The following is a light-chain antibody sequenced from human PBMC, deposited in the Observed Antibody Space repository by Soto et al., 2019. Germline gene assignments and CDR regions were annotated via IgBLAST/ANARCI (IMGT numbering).Light chain of an antibody. V-gene: IGKV1-9*01. CDR1: QDISSY. CDR3: QQLNRFPRT. Sequence: DIQWTQSPSFLSASVGDRVTITCRASQDISSYLAWYQQRPGKVPRFLTHAASTLQSGVPSRFSATGSGTTFTLTISSLQPEHIATYYCQQLNRFPRTFGQGTRVEV. CDR2: AAS. J-gene: IGKJ1*01.